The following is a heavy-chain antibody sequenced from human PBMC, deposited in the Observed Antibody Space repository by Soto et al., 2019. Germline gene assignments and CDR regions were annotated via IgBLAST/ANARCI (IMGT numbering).Heavy chain of an antibody. V-gene: IGHV3-23*01. CDR1: GFTFSSYA. Sequence: GGSLRLSCATSGFTFSSYAMRWVRQAPGKGLEWVSAISGSGGSTYYADSVKGRFTISRDNSKNTLYLQMNSLRAEDTAVYYCEKGLRCLEWPISDYWGQGTLVTVSS. J-gene: IGHJ4*02. CDR2: ISGSGGST. CDR3: EKGLRCLEWPISDY. D-gene: IGHD3-3*01.